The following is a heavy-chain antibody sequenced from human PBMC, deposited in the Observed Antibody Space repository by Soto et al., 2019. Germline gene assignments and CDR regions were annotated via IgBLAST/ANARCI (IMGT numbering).Heavy chain of an antibody. CDR3: AREGKTAFGDVLGPFDY. J-gene: IGHJ4*02. D-gene: IGHD3-3*01. Sequence: GGSLRLYCASSGFTFSGYNINWVRQSPRSWLEWVSYINRNNGVVSYADSVKGRFTISRDNAKNSMSLQMNSLRDEDTAVYYCAREGKTAFGDVLGPFDYWGQGILVTVSS. CDR1: GFTFSGYN. CDR2: INRNNGVV. V-gene: IGHV3-48*02.